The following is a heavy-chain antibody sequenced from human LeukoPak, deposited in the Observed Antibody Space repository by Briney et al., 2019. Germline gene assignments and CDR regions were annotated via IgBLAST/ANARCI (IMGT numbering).Heavy chain of an antibody. J-gene: IGHJ3*02. D-gene: IGHD3-10*01. V-gene: IGHV3-74*01. CDR1: GFTLGSKV. CDR2: IIRDGTGT. Sequence: GGSLRLSCAASGFTLGSKVMHWVRQAPGTGLVWVSRIIRDGTGTDYADSVKGRFTISRDIATNTLYLQMNSLRAEDTAVYYCARAVGYGAGSYGFDIWGQGTTVTVSS. CDR3: ARAVGYGAGSYGFDI.